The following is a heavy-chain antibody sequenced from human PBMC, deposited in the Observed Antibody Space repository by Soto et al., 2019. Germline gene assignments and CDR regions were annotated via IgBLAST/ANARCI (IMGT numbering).Heavy chain of an antibody. CDR2: ISGSGGST. D-gene: IGHD1-26*01. CDR1: GFTFSSYA. Sequence: PGGSLRLSCAASGFTFSSYAMSWFRQAPGKGLEWVSAISGSGGSTYYADSVKGRFTISRDNSKNTLYLQMNSLRAEDTAVYYCAKGSYYLFNYYGMDVWGQGTTVTVSS. J-gene: IGHJ6*02. V-gene: IGHV3-23*01. CDR3: AKGSYYLFNYYGMDV.